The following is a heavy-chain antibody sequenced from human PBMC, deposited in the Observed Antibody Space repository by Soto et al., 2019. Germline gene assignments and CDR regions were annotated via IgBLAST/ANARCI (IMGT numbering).Heavy chain of an antibody. V-gene: IGHV5-51*01. J-gene: IGHJ4*02. CDR2: IYPRDSDV. Sequence: GESLKISCKVFGDSFTGFWVGWVRQLPGKGLEWVASIYPRDSDVRYNPSFQGQVTISADRSTTTAYLQWSSLKASDTAIYYCARQHPLDSRVWYDWGQGTLVTVSS. D-gene: IGHD6-19*01. CDR1: GDSFTGFW. CDR3: ARQHPLDSRVWYD.